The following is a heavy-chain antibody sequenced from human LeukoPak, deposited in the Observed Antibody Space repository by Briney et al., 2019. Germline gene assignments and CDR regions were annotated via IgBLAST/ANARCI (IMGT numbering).Heavy chain of an antibody. V-gene: IGHV5-51*01. CDR3: ARRDYYDSSGYALRDAEDFQH. D-gene: IGHD3-22*01. Sequence: GESLKISCKGFGYSFPSYWIGWVRQMPGKGLEWMGIIYPGDSDTRYSPSFQGQVTISAAQSIRPAYLQWSSLKASDTAMYYCARRDYYDSSGYALRDAEDFQHWGQGTMVTVSS. CDR1: GYSFPSYW. CDR2: IYPGDSDT. J-gene: IGHJ1*01.